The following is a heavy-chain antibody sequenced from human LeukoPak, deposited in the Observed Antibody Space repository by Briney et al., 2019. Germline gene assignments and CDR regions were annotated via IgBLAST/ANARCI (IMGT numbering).Heavy chain of an antibody. D-gene: IGHD2-2*01. CDR3: ARANFLYCSSTTCLFDY. V-gene: IGHV1-2*02. Sequence: ASLKVSCKASGYTFTDYYMHWVRHAPGQGFERMGWINPNDGDTNYAQKFQGRVTMTRDTSISTAHMEVSRLRSDDTAVYYCARANFLYCSSTTCLFDYWGQGTLVTVSS. J-gene: IGHJ4*02. CDR1: GYTFTDYY. CDR2: INPNDGDT.